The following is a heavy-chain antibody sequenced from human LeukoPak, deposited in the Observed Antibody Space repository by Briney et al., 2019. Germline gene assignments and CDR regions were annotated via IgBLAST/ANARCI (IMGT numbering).Heavy chain of an antibody. CDR3: ARALEWGCDY. D-gene: IGHD3-16*01. Sequence: GASVKVSCKASGGTFSSYAISWVRQAPGQGREWMGRIIPILGIANYAQKFQGRVTITADKSTSTAYMELSSLRSEDTAVYYCARALEWGCDYWGQGTLVTVSS. CDR2: IIPILGIA. V-gene: IGHV1-69*04. CDR1: GGTFSSYA. J-gene: IGHJ4*02.